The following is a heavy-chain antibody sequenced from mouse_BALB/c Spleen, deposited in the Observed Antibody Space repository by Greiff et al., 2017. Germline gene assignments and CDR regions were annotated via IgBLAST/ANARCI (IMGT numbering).Heavy chain of an antibody. D-gene: IGHD1-1*02. J-gene: IGHJ4*01. Sequence: DVMLVESGGGLVQPGGSRKLSCAASGFTFSSFGMHWVRQAPEKGLEWVAYISSGSSTIYYADTVKGRFTISRDNPKNTLFLQMTSLRSEDTAMYYCARRWGKGYAMDYWGQGTSVTVSS. CDR1: GFTFSSFG. CDR2: ISSGSSTI. V-gene: IGHV5-17*02. CDR3: ARRWGKGYAMDY.